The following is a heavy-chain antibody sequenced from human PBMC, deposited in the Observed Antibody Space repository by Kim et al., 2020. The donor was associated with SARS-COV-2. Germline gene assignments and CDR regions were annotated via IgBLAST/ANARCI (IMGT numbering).Heavy chain of an antibody. V-gene: IGHV3-30*07. CDR3: ARSPPPTYYYDSSGYYFDY. J-gene: IGHJ4*02. D-gene: IGHD3-22*01. Sequence: GRFTISRDNSKNTLYLQMNSLRAEDTAVYYCARSPPPTYYYDSSGYYFDYWGQGTLVTVSS.